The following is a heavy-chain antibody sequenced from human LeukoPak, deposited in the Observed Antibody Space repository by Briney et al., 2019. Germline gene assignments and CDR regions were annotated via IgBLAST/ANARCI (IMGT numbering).Heavy chain of an antibody. CDR2: INHSGST. CDR3: ARRPVVRWLQYRD. V-gene: IGHV4-34*01. Sequence: PSETLPLTCAVYGGSFSGYYWSWIRQPPGKGLEWIGEINHSGSTNYNPSLKSRVTISVDTSKNQFSLKLSSVTAADTAVYYCARRPVVRWLQYRDWGQGTLVTVSS. CDR1: GGSFSGYY. J-gene: IGHJ4*02. D-gene: IGHD5-24*01.